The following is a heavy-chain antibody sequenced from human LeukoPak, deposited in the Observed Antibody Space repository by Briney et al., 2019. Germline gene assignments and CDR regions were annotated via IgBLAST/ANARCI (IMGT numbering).Heavy chain of an antibody. D-gene: IGHD3-10*01. CDR2: INHSGST. V-gene: IGHV4-34*01. J-gene: IGHJ4*02. Sequence: KASETLSLTCAVYGGSFSGYYWSWIRQPPGKGLEWIGEINHSGSTNYNPSLKSRVTISVDTSKNQFSLKLSSVTAADTAVYYCARGPGAWFGRREYDYWGQGTLVTVSS. CDR3: ARGPGAWFGRREYDY. CDR1: GGSFSGYY.